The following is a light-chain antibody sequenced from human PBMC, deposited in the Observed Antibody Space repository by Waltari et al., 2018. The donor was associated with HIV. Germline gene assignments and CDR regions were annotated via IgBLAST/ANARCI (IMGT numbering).Light chain of an antibody. CDR2: YDT. J-gene: IGLJ2*01. CDR1: NIDRKS. V-gene: IGLV3-21*04. CDR3: QVWDSTSDHVL. Sequence: SSLLTPTPSVSVAPGETARITCGGKNIDRKSVHWYQQKPGQAPLLVIYYDTDRPSGSPERVSGANSGDTATLTISRVGDGDEADYYCQVWDSTSDHVLFGGGTRLTVL.